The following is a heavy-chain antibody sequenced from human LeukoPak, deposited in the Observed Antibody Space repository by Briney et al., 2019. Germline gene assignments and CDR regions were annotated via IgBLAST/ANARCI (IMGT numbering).Heavy chain of an antibody. CDR2: LYAGGES. CDR3: ARDSAGNQYSSGNFDL. V-gene: IGHV3-53*01. D-gene: IGHD3-10*01. J-gene: IGHJ4*02. CDR1: GFAVKSSY. Sequence: GGSLRLSCAASGFAVKSSYMNWVRQAPGKGLEWVSVLYAGGESYYADSVLGWFTISRDNSNNTVFLEMNSLTADDTAIYFCARDSAGNQYSSGNFDLWGQGTLVTVSS.